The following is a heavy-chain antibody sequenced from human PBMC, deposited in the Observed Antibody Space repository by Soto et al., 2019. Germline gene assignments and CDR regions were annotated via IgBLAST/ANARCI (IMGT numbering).Heavy chain of an antibody. CDR3: ARDPLWGTAMVLWYFDL. Sequence: GGSLRLFCEASGFIFSDSAMHWVRQASGKGLEWIGRIRSKANNYATVYTASVEGRFTISRDDSKNTVYLQMNSLRAEDTAVYYCARDPLWGTAMVLWYFDLWGRGTLVTV. D-gene: IGHD5-18*01. J-gene: IGHJ2*01. CDR2: IRSKANNYAT. V-gene: IGHV3-73*01. CDR1: GFIFSDSA.